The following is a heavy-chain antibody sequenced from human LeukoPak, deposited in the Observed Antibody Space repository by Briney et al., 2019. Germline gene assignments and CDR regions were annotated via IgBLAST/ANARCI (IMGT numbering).Heavy chain of an antibody. D-gene: IGHD6-19*01. Sequence: GGSLRLSCAASGFTFSSYWMHWVRQAPGKGLVWVSRINTDGSSTNYADSVKGRFTISRDNAKNTLYLQMNNLRAEDTALYYCAKDISAVAGPGCDYWGQGTLVTVSS. CDR2: INTDGSST. J-gene: IGHJ4*02. CDR3: AKDISAVAGPGCDY. V-gene: IGHV3-74*01. CDR1: GFTFSSYW.